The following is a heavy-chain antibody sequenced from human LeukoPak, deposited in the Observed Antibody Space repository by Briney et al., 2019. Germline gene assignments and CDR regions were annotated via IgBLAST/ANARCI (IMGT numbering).Heavy chain of an antibody. CDR3: ARAPLRYYGDY. V-gene: IGHV1-18*01. Sequence: ASVKVSCKASGGTFSSYAISWVRQAPGQGLEWMGWISAYNGNTNYAQKLQGRVTMTTDTSTSTAYMELRSLRSDDTAVYYCARAPLRYYGDYWGQGTLVTVSS. CDR2: ISAYNGNT. CDR1: GGTFSSYA. J-gene: IGHJ4*02. D-gene: IGHD2/OR15-2a*01.